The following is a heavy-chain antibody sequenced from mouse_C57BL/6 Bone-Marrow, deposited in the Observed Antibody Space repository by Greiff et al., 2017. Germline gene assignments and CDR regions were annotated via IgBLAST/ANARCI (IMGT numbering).Heavy chain of an antibody. D-gene: IGHD1-1*01. CDR3: AREPYYHGGFDY. Sequence: VQLQQPGAELVMPGASVKLSCKASGYTFTSYWMHWVKQRPGQGLEWIGEIDPSDSYTNYNQKFKGKSTLTVDKSSSTAYLQHSSLTSEDAAVSDCAREPYYHGGFDYWGTGTTVTVSA. CDR2: IDPSDSYT. CDR1: GYTFTSYW. V-gene: IGHV1-69*01. J-gene: IGHJ1*03.